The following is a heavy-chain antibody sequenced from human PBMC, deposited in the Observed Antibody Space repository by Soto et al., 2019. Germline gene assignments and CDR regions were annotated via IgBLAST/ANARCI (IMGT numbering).Heavy chain of an antibody. J-gene: IGHJ6*03. CDR1: GGSISSYY. D-gene: IGHD6-6*01. Sequence: SETLSLTCTVSGGSISSYYWSWIRQPPGKGLEWIGYIYYSGSTNYNPSLKSRVTISVDTSKNQFSLKLSSVTAADTAVYYCARHGMYSSSSYYYYYMDVWGKGTTVTV. CDR2: IYYSGST. CDR3: ARHGMYSSSSYYYYYMDV. V-gene: IGHV4-59*08.